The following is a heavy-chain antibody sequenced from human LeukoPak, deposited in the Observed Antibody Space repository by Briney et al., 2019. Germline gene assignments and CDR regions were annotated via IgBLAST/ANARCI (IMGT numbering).Heavy chain of an antibody. CDR3: AKGQELDDGVFDS. Sequence: GGSLRLSCAASGFXFSRIAISWVRQAPGKGREWVSAIRSNGETVYNADSVKGRFTVSIDNSRQTLFLQMSSLRVEDTATYYCAKGQELDDGVFDSWGQGTLVTVSS. D-gene: IGHD1-1*01. CDR2: IRSNGETV. CDR1: GFXFSRIA. J-gene: IGHJ4*02. V-gene: IGHV3-23*01.